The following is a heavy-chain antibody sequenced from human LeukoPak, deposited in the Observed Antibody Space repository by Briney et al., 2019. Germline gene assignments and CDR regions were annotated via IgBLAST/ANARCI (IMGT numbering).Heavy chain of an antibody. V-gene: IGHV3-9*01. CDR2: ISWNSGSI. CDR3: AKVQVGGYYFDY. D-gene: IGHD3-16*01. CDR1: GFTFDDYA. Sequence: PGRSLRLSCAASGFTFDDYAMHWVRQAPGKGLEWVSGISWNSGSIGYADSVKGRFTTSRDNAKNSLYLQMNSLRAEDTAVYYCAKVQVGGYYFDYWGQGTLVTVSS. J-gene: IGHJ4*02.